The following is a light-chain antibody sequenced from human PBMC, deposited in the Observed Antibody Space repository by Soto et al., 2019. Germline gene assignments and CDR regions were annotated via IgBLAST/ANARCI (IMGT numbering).Light chain of an antibody. CDR1: SSNIGNNY. CDR2: EDN. V-gene: IGLV1-51*02. J-gene: IGLJ1*01. CDR3: GTWDNSLSIYV. Sequence: TSSNIGNNYVSWYQHFPGTAPKLLIYEDNKRPSEIPDRFSGSKSGTSATLGITGLQTGDEADYYCGTWDNSLSIYVFATGTKVTVL.